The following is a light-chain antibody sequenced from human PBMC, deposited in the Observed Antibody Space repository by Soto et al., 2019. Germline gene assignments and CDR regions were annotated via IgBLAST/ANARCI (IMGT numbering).Light chain of an antibody. CDR3: LQDYTYPRT. V-gene: IGKV1-6*01. Sequence: AIQMTQSPSSLSASVGDRVTISCRASQAISNDLGWFQQKPGKAPLLLIHEASTLQSGVPSRFSGSRSGTDFTLTISSLQPEDAATYYCLQDYTYPRTFGQGTKVEIK. CDR1: QAISND. J-gene: IGKJ1*01. CDR2: EAS.